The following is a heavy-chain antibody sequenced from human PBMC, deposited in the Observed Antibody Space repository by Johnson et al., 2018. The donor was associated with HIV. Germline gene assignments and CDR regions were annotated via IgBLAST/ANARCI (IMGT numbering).Heavy chain of an antibody. V-gene: IGHV3-30*04. D-gene: IGHD4-23*01. Sequence: QVQLVESGGGVVQPGRSLRLSCAASGFTFSSYAMHWVRQAPGKGLEWVAVISYDGSNKYYADSVKGRFTISRDNSKNTLYLQMNSLRAEDTAVYYCAKVRFGGNSLGAFDIWGQGTMVTVSS. CDR1: GFTFSSYA. CDR2: ISYDGSNK. J-gene: IGHJ3*02. CDR3: AKVRFGGNSLGAFDI.